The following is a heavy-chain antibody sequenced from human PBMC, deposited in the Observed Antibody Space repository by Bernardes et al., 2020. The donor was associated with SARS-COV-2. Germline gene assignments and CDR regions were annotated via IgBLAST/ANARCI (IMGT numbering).Heavy chain of an antibody. CDR3: ARGPSYGFWPDY. Sequence: ASVKVSCKASGYTFIDYYIHWVRQAPGQGLEWMGWINPNGGGTNYAQNFQGRVIMTRDTSITTAYMELRRLGSDDAAVYYCARGPSYGFWPDYWGQGTLGTVSS. J-gene: IGHJ4*02. CDR1: GYTFIDYY. D-gene: IGHD4-17*01. V-gene: IGHV1-2*02. CDR2: INPNGGGT.